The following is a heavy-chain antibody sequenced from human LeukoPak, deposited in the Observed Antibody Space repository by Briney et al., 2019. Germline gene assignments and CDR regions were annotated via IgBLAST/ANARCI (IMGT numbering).Heavy chain of an antibody. V-gene: IGHV1-2*06. J-gene: IGHJ4*02. CDR2: INPNSGGT. CDR3: ARPEGSIVVVPAATEYYFDY. D-gene: IGHD2-2*01. Sequence: ASVKVSCKASGYTFTSYGISWVRQAPGQGLEWMGRINPNSGGTNYAQKFQGRVTMTRDTSTSTAYMELSNLRSDDTAAYYCARPEGSIVVVPAATEYYFDYWGQGTLVTVSS. CDR1: GYTFTSYG.